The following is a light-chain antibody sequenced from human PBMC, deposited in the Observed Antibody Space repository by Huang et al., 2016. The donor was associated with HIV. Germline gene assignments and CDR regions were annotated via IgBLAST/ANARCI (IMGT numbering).Light chain of an antibody. CDR1: QDISSH. V-gene: IGKV1-9*01. CDR3: LQLNSYPGT. Sequence: IQLTQSPSSLSASVGDRVPITCRVSQDISSHLAWYQQKPGKAPKLLIYAASTLESGVPSRLRGSGSGTDFSLTINNLQPEDFATYYCLQLNSYPGTFGPGTNVDV. CDR2: AAS. J-gene: IGKJ3*01.